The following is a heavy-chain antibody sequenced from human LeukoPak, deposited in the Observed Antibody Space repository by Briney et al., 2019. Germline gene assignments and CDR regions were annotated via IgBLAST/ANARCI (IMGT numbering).Heavy chain of an antibody. CDR1: GYTFTSYG. V-gene: IGHV1-18*04. CDR2: ISAYNGNT. D-gene: IGHD4-17*01. J-gene: IGHJ3*02. Sequence: ASVKVSCKASGYTFTSYGISWVRQAPGQGLEWMGRISAYNGNTNYAQKLQGRVTMTRDTSTSTAYMELRSLRSDDTAVYYCARDRARRTVTTDAFDSWGQGTMVTVSS. CDR3: ARDRARRTVTTDAFDS.